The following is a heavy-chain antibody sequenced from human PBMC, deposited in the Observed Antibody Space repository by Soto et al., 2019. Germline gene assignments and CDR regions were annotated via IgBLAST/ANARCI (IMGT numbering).Heavy chain of an antibody. Sequence: SVKVSCKASGGTFSSYAISWVRQAPGQGLELMGGIIPIFGTANYAQKFQGRVTITADESTSTAYMELSSLRSEDTAVYYCAREGVAVAPYGMDVWGQGTTVTVYS. V-gene: IGHV1-69*13. CDR3: AREGVAVAPYGMDV. CDR1: GGTFSSYA. D-gene: IGHD6-19*01. CDR2: IIPIFGTA. J-gene: IGHJ6*02.